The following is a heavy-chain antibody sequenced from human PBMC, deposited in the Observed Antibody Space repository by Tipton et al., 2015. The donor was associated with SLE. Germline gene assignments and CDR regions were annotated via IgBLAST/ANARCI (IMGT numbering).Heavy chain of an antibody. Sequence: LSLTCAVYGGSFSGYYWSWIRQPPGKGLEWIGEINHSGSTNYNPSLKSRVTISVDTSKNQFSLKLSSVTAADTAVYYCARDYYDSSGYYYPTPAFDIWGQGTLVTVSS. CDR1: GGSFSGYY. V-gene: IGHV4-34*01. D-gene: IGHD3-22*01. CDR3: ARDYYDSSGYYYPTPAFDI. J-gene: IGHJ4*02. CDR2: INHSGST.